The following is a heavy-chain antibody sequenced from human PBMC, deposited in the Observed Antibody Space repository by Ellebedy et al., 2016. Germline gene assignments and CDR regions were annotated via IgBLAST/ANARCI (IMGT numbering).Heavy chain of an antibody. Sequence: GGSLRLSCAASGFTLNNYAMTRIRQAAGEGLEWVSAITGDTATTYYADSVKGRFTISRDNSRNTLYLQMNSLRVEDTALYYCVRGASSGSWVTMEYWGQGALVTVSS. CDR1: GFTLNNYA. V-gene: IGHV3-23*01. CDR2: ITGDTATT. D-gene: IGHD3-10*01. J-gene: IGHJ4*02. CDR3: VRGASSGSWVTMEY.